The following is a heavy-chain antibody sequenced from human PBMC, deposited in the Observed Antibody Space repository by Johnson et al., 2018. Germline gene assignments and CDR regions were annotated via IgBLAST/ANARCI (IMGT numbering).Heavy chain of an antibody. D-gene: IGHD4-17*01. V-gene: IGHV3-23*04. J-gene: IGHJ6*02. CDR1: GFTFSRCA. Sequence: EVQLVESGGGLVQPGGSLRLSCAASGFTFSRCAMSWVRQAPGKGLEWVSGISSSGGSTKNADFVKGRFTISRDNSKNTMYLQMNSLRAEDTAIYYCAKDASTTVSLDYHYGMDVGGQGTTVTVSS. CDR3: AKDASTTVSLDYHYGMDV. CDR2: ISSSGGST.